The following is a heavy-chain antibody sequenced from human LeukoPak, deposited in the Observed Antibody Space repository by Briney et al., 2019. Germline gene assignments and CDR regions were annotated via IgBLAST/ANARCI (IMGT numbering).Heavy chain of an antibody. D-gene: IGHD2-21*02. CDR3: ARQVTATPDAFDI. V-gene: IGHV5-51*01. CDR2: IYPGDSDT. CDR1: GYGFTSYW. Sequence: GESLKISCKGSGYGFTSYWIGWVRQMPGKGLEWMGIIYPGDSDTRYSPSFQGQVTISVDKSISTAYLQWSSLKASDTAMYYCARQVTATPDAFDIWGQGTMVTVSS. J-gene: IGHJ3*02.